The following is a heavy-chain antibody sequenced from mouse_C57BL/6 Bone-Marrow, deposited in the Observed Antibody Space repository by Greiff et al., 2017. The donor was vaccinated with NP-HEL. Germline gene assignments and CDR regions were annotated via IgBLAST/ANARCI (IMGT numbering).Heavy chain of an antibody. CDR2: ISDGGSYT. D-gene: IGHD1-1*01. CDR1: GFTFSSYA. CDR3: ARDPPTTVVAPYYFDY. J-gene: IGHJ2*01. Sequence: EVHLVESGGGLVKPGGSLKLSCAASGFTFSSYAMSWVRQTPEKRLEWVATISDGGSYTYYPDNVKGRFTISRDNAKNNLYLQMSHLKSEDTAMYYCARDPPTTVVAPYYFDYWGQGTTLTVSS. V-gene: IGHV5-4*01.